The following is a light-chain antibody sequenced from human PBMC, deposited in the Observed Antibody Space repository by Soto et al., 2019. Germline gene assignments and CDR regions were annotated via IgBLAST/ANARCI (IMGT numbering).Light chain of an antibody. V-gene: IGKV3-11*01. CDR2: DVS. CDR1: QSVTTY. Sequence: ETVLTQSPATLSLSPGERATLSCRASQSVTTYLAWYQQKPGQAPRLLIYDVSNRATGIPARFSGSGSGTDFTLTFSSLEPEDFAVYYCQQRSNWPPGYSFGQGTKLEI. CDR3: QQRSNWPPGYS. J-gene: IGKJ2*01.